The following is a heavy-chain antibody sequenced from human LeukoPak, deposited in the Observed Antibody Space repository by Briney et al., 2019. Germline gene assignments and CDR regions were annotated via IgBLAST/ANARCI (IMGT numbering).Heavy chain of an antibody. CDR2: IYYSGST. D-gene: IGHD4-17*01. CDR1: GGSISSGGYY. CDR3: ARARGYGEDY. Sequence: SETLSLTCTVSGGSISSGGYYWSWIRQHPGKGLEWIGYIYYSGSTYYNPSLKSRVTISVDTSKNQFSLKLSSVTAADTAVYYCARARGYGEDYWGQGTLVTVSS. V-gene: IGHV4-31*03. J-gene: IGHJ4*02.